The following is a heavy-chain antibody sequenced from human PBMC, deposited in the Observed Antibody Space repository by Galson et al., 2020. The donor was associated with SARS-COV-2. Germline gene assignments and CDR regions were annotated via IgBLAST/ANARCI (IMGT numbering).Heavy chain of an antibody. CDR3: ARGGEWELPDYLDY. CDR1: GFTFSNYV. J-gene: IGHJ4*02. CDR2: ISSDGSNS. V-gene: IGHV3-30*04. Sequence: GESLKISCAASGFTFSNYVMHWVRQPPGKGPEWVAVISSDGSNSFYADSLTGRFTISRDNSKSTLYLQMNSLRAEDTAVYYCARGGEWELPDYLDYWGQGTLVTVSS. D-gene: IGHD1-26*01.